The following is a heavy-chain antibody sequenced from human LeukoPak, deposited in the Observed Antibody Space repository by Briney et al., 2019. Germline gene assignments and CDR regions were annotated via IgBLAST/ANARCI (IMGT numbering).Heavy chain of an antibody. CDR2: IWYDGSNK. CDR1: GFTFSRNA. Sequence: GSSLTLSCAASGFTFSRNAMHWVRQAPGKGLEWVAVIWYDGSNKYHADSVKGRFTVSRDNSKNTLYLQMNSLRDEDTAVYYCATGPQSAACGIFDYWGQGTLVTVSS. D-gene: IGHD2-15*01. V-gene: IGHV3-33*01. J-gene: IGHJ4*02. CDR3: ATGPQSAACGIFDY.